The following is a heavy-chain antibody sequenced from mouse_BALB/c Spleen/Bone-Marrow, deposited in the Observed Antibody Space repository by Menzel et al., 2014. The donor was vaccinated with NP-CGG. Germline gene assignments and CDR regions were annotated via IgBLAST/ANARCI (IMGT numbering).Heavy chain of an antibody. D-gene: IGHD2-1*01. CDR1: GFTFSSYI. V-gene: IGHV5-12-2*01. CDR3: ARQGVYYGKTYYAMDY. CDR2: ISNGGGSD. J-gene: IGHJ4*01. Sequence: EVMLVESGGGLVQPGGSLKISCAASGFTFSSYIMSWVRQTPEKRLEWVAYISNGGGSDHYPDTVKGRFTISRDNAKNTLYLQMISLKPEDTAMYYCARQGVYYGKTYYAMDYWGQGTSVTVSS.